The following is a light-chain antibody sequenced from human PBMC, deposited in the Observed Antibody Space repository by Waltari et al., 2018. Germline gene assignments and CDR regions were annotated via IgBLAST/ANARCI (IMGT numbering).Light chain of an antibody. CDR1: QSVGRY. V-gene: IGKV3-20*01. J-gene: IGKJ1*01. Sequence: EIVLTQSPGTLSLSPGERATLSCRASQSVGRYLAWYQQKPVQAPRLLIYDASTRATGIPDRFSGSGSGTDFSLTISRLESEDVAVYYCQKYVNLPATFGQGTKVEIK. CDR3: QKYVNLPAT. CDR2: DAS.